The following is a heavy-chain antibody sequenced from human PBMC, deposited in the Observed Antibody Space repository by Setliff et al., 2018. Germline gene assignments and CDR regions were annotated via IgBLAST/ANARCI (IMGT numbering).Heavy chain of an antibody. V-gene: IGHV1-18*01. CDR2: ISAYTGNT. CDR3: SRLVRYCTTTTCQRASGAEF. Sequence: ASVKVSCKASGYTFTNYGINWVRQAPGQGLEWMGWISAYTGNTNYAQKLQGRVSVTTDTSTSTAYMELRSLTSDDTAVYYCSRLVRYCTTTTCQRASGAEFWGQGTLVTV. D-gene: IGHD2-8*01. J-gene: IGHJ4*02. CDR1: GYTFTNYG.